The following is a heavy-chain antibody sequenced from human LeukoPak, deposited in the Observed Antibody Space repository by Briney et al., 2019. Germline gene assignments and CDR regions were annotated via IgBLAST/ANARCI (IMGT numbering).Heavy chain of an antibody. Sequence: GGSLRLSRVGSGFTFRTYWMTWVRQAPGKGLECVANIKPDGSEKYYVDSVKGRFTISRDNAKNTLYLQMNSLRAEDTAVYYCARDPGYYYDSSGSGGWGQGTLVTVSS. CDR2: IKPDGSEK. D-gene: IGHD3-22*01. CDR1: GFTFRTYW. V-gene: IGHV3-7*01. J-gene: IGHJ4*02. CDR3: ARDPGYYYDSSGSGG.